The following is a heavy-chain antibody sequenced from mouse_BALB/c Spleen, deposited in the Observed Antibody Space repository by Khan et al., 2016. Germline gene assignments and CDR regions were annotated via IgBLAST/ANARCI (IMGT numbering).Heavy chain of an antibody. CDR1: GFTFSSYA. CDR3: ARGTTANYFDY. D-gene: IGHD1-2*01. Sequence: EVELVESGGGLVKPGGSLKLSCAASGFTFSSYAMSWVRQTPEKRLEWVASISSGGSTYYPDSVKGRFTISRDNARNILYLQMSSLRSEDTAMYYCARGTTANYFDYWGQGTTLTVSS. V-gene: IGHV5-6-5*01. J-gene: IGHJ2*01. CDR2: ISSGGST.